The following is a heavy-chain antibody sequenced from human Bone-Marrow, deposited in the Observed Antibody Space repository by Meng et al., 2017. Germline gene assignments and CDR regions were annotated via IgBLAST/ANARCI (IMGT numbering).Heavy chain of an antibody. Sequence: QGQVVEAGAEVKKPGASVKVSCKASGYTFTGYYMHWVRQAPGQGLEWMGRINPNSGGTNYAQKFQGRVTMTRDTSISTAYMELSRLRSDDTAVYYCATRHKWELVSFDYWGQGTLVTVSS. CDR3: ATRHKWELVSFDY. CDR2: INPNSGGT. J-gene: IGHJ4*02. CDR1: GYTFTGYY. D-gene: IGHD1-26*01. V-gene: IGHV1-2*06.